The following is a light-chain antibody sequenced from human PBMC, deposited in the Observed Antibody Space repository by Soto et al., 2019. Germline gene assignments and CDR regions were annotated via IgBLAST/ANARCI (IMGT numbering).Light chain of an antibody. V-gene: IGKV3-15*01. J-gene: IGKJ2*01. Sequence: EIVMTQSPATLSVSPGERATLSCRASQSVSTNLAWYQQKPGQAPRLLMYGASTRATGIPARFSGSGSGTEFTLTISSLQSEAFAVYYCQQYHNWPPYTFVQGTKLEIK. CDR2: GAS. CDR1: QSVSTN. CDR3: QQYHNWPPYT.